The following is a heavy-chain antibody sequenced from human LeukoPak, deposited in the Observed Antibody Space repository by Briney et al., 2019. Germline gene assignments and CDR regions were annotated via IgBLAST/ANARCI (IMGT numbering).Heavy chain of an antibody. Sequence: PSETLSLTCTVSGGSISTYYWSWIRQPPGKGLEWIGYIYYTGITNYNPSLKSRVTISVDTSKNQFSLKLSSVTAADTAVYYCARGSRDFDWLSTYDYWGQGTLVTVSS. D-gene: IGHD3-9*01. V-gene: IGHV4-59*01. CDR3: ARGSRDFDWLSTYDY. CDR2: IYYTGIT. J-gene: IGHJ4*02. CDR1: GGSISTYY.